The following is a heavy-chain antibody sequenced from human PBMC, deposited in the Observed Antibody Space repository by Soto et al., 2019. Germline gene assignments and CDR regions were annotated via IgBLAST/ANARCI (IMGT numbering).Heavy chain of an antibody. CDR3: ARGYTACPLAYGLDV. D-gene: IGHD5-12*01. CDR2: VSSSGDST. J-gene: IGHJ6*02. CDR1: GVTFSYYA. Sequence: PGGSLRLSCVASGVTFSYYAMSWVRQAPGKGLEWVSLVSSSGDSTYYADSVKGRFTISRDNAKNSVSLQMNSLRAEDTTVYYCARGYTACPLAYGLDVWGQGTTVTVSS. V-gene: IGHV3-21*01.